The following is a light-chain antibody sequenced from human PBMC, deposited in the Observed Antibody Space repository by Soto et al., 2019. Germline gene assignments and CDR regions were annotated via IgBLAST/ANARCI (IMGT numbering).Light chain of an antibody. CDR2: ANT. CDR1: NSNIGAGSG. CDR3: QSFDSSLTGLI. Sequence: QSVMTQPPSVTGAPGQRVTISCPGNNSNIGAGSGVNWYQQFPDKAPKLLIYANTHRPSGVPDRFSGSTSATSASLAITGLQTQDEADYYCQSFDSSLTGLIFGGGTKLTVL. J-gene: IGLJ2*01. V-gene: IGLV1-40*01.